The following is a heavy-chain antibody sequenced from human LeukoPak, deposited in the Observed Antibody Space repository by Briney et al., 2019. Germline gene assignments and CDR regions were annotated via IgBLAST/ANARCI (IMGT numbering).Heavy chain of an antibody. J-gene: IGHJ4*02. CDR3: ARLVRRIAAAGTGDY. CDR1: GGSITSYY. Sequence: SETLSLTCTVSGGSITSYYWSCIRQPPGKGLEWIGSIYYRGSTNYNPSLKSRVTISVDTSKNQFSLKLSSVTAADTAVYYCARLVRRIAAAGTGDYWGQGTLVTVSS. CDR2: IYYRGST. D-gene: IGHD6-13*01. V-gene: IGHV4-59*12.